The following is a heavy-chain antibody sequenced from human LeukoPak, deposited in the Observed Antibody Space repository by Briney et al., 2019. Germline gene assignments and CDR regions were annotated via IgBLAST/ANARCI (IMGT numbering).Heavy chain of an antibody. CDR1: GFNFNTYR. CDR3: VTGYGSWYYYMHV. V-gene: IGHV3-48*01. CDR2: IHSDSGTI. J-gene: IGHJ6*03. D-gene: IGHD3-10*01. Sequence: HAGGSLRLSCAASGFNFNTYRMNWVRQAPGKGLEWIAYIHSDSGTIYYADSVKGRFTISRDNAKKSLFLQMNSLRVEDTAVYYCVTGYGSWYYYMHVWGRGTTVTVSS.